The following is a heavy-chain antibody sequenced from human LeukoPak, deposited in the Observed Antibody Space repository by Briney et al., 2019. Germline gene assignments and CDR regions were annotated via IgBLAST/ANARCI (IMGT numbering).Heavy chain of an antibody. CDR2: INHSGST. CDR3: ARSLIAAAGTGYYYYMDV. J-gene: IGHJ6*03. D-gene: IGHD6-13*01. Sequence: PSETLSLTCAVYGGSFSGYYWSWICQPPGKGLEWIGEINHSGSTNYNPSLKSRVTISVDTSKNQFSLKLSSVTAADTAVYYCARSLIAAAGTGYYYYMDVWGKGTTVTVSS. V-gene: IGHV4-34*01. CDR1: GGSFSGYY.